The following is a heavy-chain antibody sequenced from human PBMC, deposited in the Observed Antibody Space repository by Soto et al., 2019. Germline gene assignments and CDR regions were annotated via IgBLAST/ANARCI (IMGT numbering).Heavy chain of an antibody. J-gene: IGHJ4*02. V-gene: IGHV3-30-3*01. CDR3: ARDPQLLLFGGEFDY. CDR1: GFTFSSYA. CDR2: ISYDGSNK. Sequence: QVQLVESGGGVVQPGRSLRLSCAASGFTFSSYAMHWVRQAPGKGLEWVAVISYDGSNKYYADSVKGRFTISRDNSKNTLYLQMNSLRAEDTAVYYCARDPQLLLFGGEFDYWGQGTLVTVSS. D-gene: IGHD3-10*01.